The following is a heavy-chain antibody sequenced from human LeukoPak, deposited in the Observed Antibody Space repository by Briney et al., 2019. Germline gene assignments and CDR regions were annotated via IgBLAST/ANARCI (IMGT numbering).Heavy chain of an antibody. CDR1: GGSISSYY. CDR3: ARTLRGVTLDY. J-gene: IGHJ4*02. CDR2: IYTSGST. V-gene: IGHV4-4*07. D-gene: IGHD3-10*01. Sequence: PSETLSLTCTVSGGSISSYYRSWIRQPAGKGVEWIGRIYTSGSTNYNPSLKSRVTISVDKSKNQFSLKLSSVTAADTAVYSCARTLRGVTLDYWGQGTLVTVSS.